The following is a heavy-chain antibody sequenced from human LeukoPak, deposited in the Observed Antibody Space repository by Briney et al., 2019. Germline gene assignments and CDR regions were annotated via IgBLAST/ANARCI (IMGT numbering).Heavy chain of an antibody. Sequence: SGTLSLTCAVSSGSISGDHWWTWVRQAPGKGLEWIGEIYLSGITNYNPSLRGRVTLSVDKSKDQLSLKLTSVTVADTAVYFCARGIRGISKHWGQGTLVTASS. CDR3: ARGIRGISKH. D-gene: IGHD3-10*01. CDR2: IYLSGIT. V-gene: IGHV4-4*02. J-gene: IGHJ4*02. CDR1: SGSISGDHW.